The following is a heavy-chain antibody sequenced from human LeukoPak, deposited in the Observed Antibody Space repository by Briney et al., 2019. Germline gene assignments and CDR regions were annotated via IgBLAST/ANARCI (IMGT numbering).Heavy chain of an antibody. CDR2: INHRGST. V-gene: IGHV4-34*01. D-gene: IGHD5-12*01. CDR3: ARHGYAFDY. J-gene: IGHJ4*02. CDR1: GGSFSGYY. Sequence: SETLSLTCAVYGGSFSGYYWSWIRQPPGKGLEWIGEINHRGSTNYNPSLKSRVTISVDTSKNQFSLKLSSVTAADTAVYYCARHGYAFDYWGQGTLVTVSS.